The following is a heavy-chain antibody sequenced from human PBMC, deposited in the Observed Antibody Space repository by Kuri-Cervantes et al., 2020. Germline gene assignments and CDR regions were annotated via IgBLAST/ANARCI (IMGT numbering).Heavy chain of an antibody. Sequence: ASVKVSCKASGYTFTSYYMHWVRQAPGQGLEWMGIINPSGGSTSYAQKFQGRVTMTRDTSTSTVYMELNSLRAEDTAVYYCARDLGGSGSHYYYYGMDVWGQGTTVTVSS. V-gene: IGHV1-46*01. J-gene: IGHJ6*02. D-gene: IGHD3-10*01. CDR3: ARDLGGSGSHYYYYGMDV. CDR1: GYTFTSYY. CDR2: INPSGGST.